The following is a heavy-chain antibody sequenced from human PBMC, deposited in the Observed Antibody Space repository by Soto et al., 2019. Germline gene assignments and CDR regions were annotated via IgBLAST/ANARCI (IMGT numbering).Heavy chain of an antibody. CDR3: GRDTASKLYDSRNYDPPFDP. J-gene: IGHJ5*02. D-gene: IGHD3-22*01. Sequence: SETLSLTCTVSGDSVNTDYYWRWLRQPPGKGLEWIGHICYSGGTFKNPFLQSRLTMSVETSKNQFSLKLSSVTAAETAVYYCGRDTASKLYDSRNYDPPFDPWGHGILVTVSS. CDR2: ICYSGGT. CDR1: GDSVNTDYY. V-gene: IGHV4-30-4*01.